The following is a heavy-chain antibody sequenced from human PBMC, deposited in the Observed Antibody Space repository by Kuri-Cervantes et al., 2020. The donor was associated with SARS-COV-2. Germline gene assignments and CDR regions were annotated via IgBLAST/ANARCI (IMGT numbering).Heavy chain of an antibody. D-gene: IGHD2-21*02. Sequence: SETLSLTCTVSGGSVSSGSYYWSWIRQPPGKGLEWIGYIYYSGSTNYNPSLKSRVTISVDTSKNQFSLKLSSVTAADTAVYYCARDTGPGGDSEYGFDPWGQGTLVTVSS. CDR2: IYYSGST. CDR3: ARDTGPGGDSEYGFDP. V-gene: IGHV4-61*01. CDR1: GGSVSSGSYY. J-gene: IGHJ5*02.